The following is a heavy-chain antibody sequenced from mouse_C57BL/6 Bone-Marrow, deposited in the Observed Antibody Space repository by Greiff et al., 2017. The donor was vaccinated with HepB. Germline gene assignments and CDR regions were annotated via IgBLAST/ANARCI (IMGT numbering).Heavy chain of an antibody. Sequence: EVQRVESGGGLVQPGGSMKLSCVASGFTFSNYWMNWVRQSPEKGLEWVAQIRLKSDNSATHYAESVKGRFTISRDASKSSVDLQMNNLRAEDTGIYYCTGSNCYGSSYVGNYAMDYWCQGTSVTVSS. V-gene: IGHV6-3*01. CDR1: GFTFSNYW. J-gene: IGHJ4*01. D-gene: IGHD1-1*01. CDR3: TGSNCYGSSYVGNYAMDY. CDR2: IRLKSDNSAT.